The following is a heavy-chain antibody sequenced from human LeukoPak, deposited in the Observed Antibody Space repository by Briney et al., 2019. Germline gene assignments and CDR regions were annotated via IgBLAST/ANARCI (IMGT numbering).Heavy chain of an antibody. CDR2: ISGSGGST. V-gene: IGHV3-23*01. D-gene: IGHD1-26*01. Sequence: GGSLRLSCAASGFTFSSYAMSWVRQAPGKGLEWVSAISGSGGSTYYADSVKGRFTISRDNSKNTLYLQMNSLRAEDTAVYYCAKPNAKWELLPASDYWGQGTLVTVSS. CDR1: GFTFSSYA. CDR3: AKPNAKWELLPASDY. J-gene: IGHJ4*02.